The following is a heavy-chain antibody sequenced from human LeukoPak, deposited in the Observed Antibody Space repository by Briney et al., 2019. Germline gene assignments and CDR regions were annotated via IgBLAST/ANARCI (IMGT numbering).Heavy chain of an antibody. J-gene: IGHJ5*02. CDR3: ARVYGSGRVDP. CDR1: GFTFSSYS. CDR2: ISSSSSTI. V-gene: IGHV3-48*01. Sequence: GGSLRLSCAASGFTFSSYSMNWVRQAPGKGLEWVSYISSSSSTIYYADSVKGRFTISRDNAKNSLYLQMNSLRAEDTAVYYCARVYGSGRVDPWGQGTLVTVSS. D-gene: IGHD3-10*01.